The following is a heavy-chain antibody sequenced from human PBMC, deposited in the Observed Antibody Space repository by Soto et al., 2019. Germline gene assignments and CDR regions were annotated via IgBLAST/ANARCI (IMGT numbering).Heavy chain of an antibody. CDR2: VYHSART. Sequence: PSETLSLTCSVSGYSISSGYYWGWIRQPPGKGLEWIGTVYHSARTYYNPSLKSRVAISVDMSKNQFSLKLSSVTAADTAVYYCARIGGTYYPLDYWGQGTLVTVSS. D-gene: IGHD1-26*01. CDR1: GYSISSGYY. J-gene: IGHJ4*02. CDR3: ARIGGTYYPLDY. V-gene: IGHV4-38-2*01.